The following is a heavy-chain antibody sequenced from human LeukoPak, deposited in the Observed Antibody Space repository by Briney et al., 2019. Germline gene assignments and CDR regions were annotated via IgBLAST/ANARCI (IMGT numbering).Heavy chain of an antibody. J-gene: IGHJ4*02. CDR3: AKGGMATTDY. CDR1: GFTFSSYA. V-gene: IGHV3-23*01. Sequence: PGGSLRLSCAASGFTFSSYAMSWVRQAPGKGLEWVSAISGSGGSTYYADSVRGRFTNSRDNSKNTLYLQMNSLRAEDTAVYYCAKGGMATTDYWGQGTLVTVSS. D-gene: IGHD5-24*01. CDR2: ISGSGGST.